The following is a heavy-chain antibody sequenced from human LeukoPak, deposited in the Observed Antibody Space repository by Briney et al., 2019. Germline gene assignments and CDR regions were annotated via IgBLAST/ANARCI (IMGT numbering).Heavy chain of an antibody. D-gene: IGHD2-2*01. CDR2: IKTDGSSI. CDR3: ASSAQPPFDY. CDR1: GFTFSTYW. J-gene: IGHJ4*02. V-gene: IGHV3-74*01. Sequence: GGSLRLSCAASGFTFSTYWMHWVRQAPGKGLVWVSRIKTDGSSIYYADSVKGRFTISRDNAKNSLYLQMNSLRAEDTAVYYCASSAQPPFDYWGQGTLVTVSS.